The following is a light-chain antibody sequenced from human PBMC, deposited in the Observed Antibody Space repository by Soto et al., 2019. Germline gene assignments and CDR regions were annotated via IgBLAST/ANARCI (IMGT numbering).Light chain of an antibody. J-gene: IGKJ1*01. CDR3: QQYSSSPWT. Sequence: EIVLTQSPGTLSLSPGERATLSCRASQSVSSSYLAWYQQKPGQAPRLLIYGASSRATGIPDRFSGSGSGTDFTLTISRLEPKDFAVYHCQQYSSSPWTFGQGTKVEIK. V-gene: IGKV3-20*01. CDR1: QSVSSSY. CDR2: GAS.